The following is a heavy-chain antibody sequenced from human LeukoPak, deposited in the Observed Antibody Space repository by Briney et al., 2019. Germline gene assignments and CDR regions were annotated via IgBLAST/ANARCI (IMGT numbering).Heavy chain of an antibody. Sequence: GGSLRLSCAASGFTVSSNYMSWVRQAPGKGLEWVSVIYSGGSTYYADSVKGRFTISRDNSKNTLYLQMNSLRAEDTAVYYCARDLGAVAGFGYWGQGTLVTVSS. CDR2: IYSGGST. J-gene: IGHJ4*02. CDR3: ARDLGAVAGFGY. D-gene: IGHD6-19*01. V-gene: IGHV3-53*01. CDR1: GFTVSSNY.